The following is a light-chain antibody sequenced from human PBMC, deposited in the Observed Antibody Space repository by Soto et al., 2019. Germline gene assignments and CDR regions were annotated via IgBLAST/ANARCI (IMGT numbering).Light chain of an antibody. CDR3: QSYDSGNVV. Sequence: QSVLTQPPSVSGAPGQRVTISCTGSSSNIGAGYDVHWYQQLPGTAPKLLIYGNSNRPSGVPDRFSGSKSGTSASLAITGLQAEDEADYYCQSYDSGNVVFGGGTKLTVL. J-gene: IGLJ2*01. V-gene: IGLV1-40*01. CDR1: SSNIGAGYD. CDR2: GNS.